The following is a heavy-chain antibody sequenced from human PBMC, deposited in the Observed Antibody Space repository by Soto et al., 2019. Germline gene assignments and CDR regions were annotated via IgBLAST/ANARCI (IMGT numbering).Heavy chain of an antibody. CDR3: AVGYCSSTSCYRVYAFDI. D-gene: IGHD2-2*02. CDR2: AYYRSKWYN. V-gene: IGHV6-1*01. Sequence: TLSLTCAISGDSVSSNSAAWNWIRQSPSRGLEWLGRAYYRSKWYNDYAVSVKSRITINPDTSKNQFSLQLNSVTPEDTAVYYCAVGYCSSTSCYRVYAFDIWGQGTMVTVSS. CDR1: GDSVSSNSAA. J-gene: IGHJ3*02.